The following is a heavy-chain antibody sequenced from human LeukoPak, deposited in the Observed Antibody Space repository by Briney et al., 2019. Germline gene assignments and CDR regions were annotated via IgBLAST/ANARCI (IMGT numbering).Heavy chain of an antibody. J-gene: IGHJ3*02. D-gene: IGHD2-2*02. V-gene: IGHV3-23*01. Sequence: SGGSLRLSCAASGFTFSSYAMSWVRQAPGKGLEWVSAISGGGGSTYYADSVKGRFTISRDNPNNTLYLQMNSLRAEDTAVYYCAKEGYCSSTSCYTDAFDIWGQGTMVSVSS. CDR1: GFTFSSYA. CDR2: ISGGGGST. CDR3: AKEGYCSSTSCYTDAFDI.